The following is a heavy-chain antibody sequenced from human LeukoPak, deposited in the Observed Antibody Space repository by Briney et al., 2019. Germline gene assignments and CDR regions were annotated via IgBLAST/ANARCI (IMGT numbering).Heavy chain of an antibody. V-gene: IGHV3-43*02. D-gene: IGHD6-13*01. CDR1: GFTFDDYA. CDR2: ISGDGGST. CDR3: AKGGGSSWHFPAFDI. Sequence: GGSLRLSCAASGFTFDDYAMHWVRQAPGKGLEWVSLISGDGGSTYYADSVKGRFTISRDNSKNSLYLQMNSLRTEDTALYYCAKGGGSSWHFPAFDIWGQGTMVTVSS. J-gene: IGHJ3*02.